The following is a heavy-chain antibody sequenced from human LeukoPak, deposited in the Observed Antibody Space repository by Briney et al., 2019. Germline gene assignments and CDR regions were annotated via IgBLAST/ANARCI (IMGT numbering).Heavy chain of an antibody. J-gene: IGHJ5*02. CDR1: GFTFSSYA. CDR3: ASFTVAGRRGRNNWFDP. Sequence: GRSLRLSCAASGFTFSSYAMHWVRQAPGKGLEWVAVISYDGSNKYCADSVKGRFTISRDNSKNTLYLQMNSLRAEDTAVYYCASFTVAGRRGRNNWFDPWGQGTLVTVSS. CDR2: ISYDGSNK. D-gene: IGHD6-13*01. V-gene: IGHV3-30-3*01.